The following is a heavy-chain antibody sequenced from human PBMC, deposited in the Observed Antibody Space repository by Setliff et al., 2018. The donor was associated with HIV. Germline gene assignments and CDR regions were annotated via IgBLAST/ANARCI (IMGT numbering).Heavy chain of an antibody. J-gene: IGHJ4*02. CDR3: ARDAGAPGRGNPLDY. D-gene: IGHD3-10*01. V-gene: IGHV1-2*02. Sequence: GASVKVSCKTSGYTFTVNHLHWVRQAPGQGVEWVGKISPDSGDTFYAQKFQGRVTLTRDTSITTAHMELSTLRDDDTAVYYCARDAGAPGRGNPLDYWGQGTLVTVSS. CDR2: ISPDSGDT. CDR1: GYTFTVNH.